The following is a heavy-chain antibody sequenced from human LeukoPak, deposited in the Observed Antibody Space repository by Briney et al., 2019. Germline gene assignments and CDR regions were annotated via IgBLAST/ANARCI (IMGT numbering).Heavy chain of an antibody. CDR3: ARELNNMVRGVFLHFDY. CDR2: IIPIFGTA. D-gene: IGHD3-10*01. CDR1: GYTFTNYT. J-gene: IGHJ4*02. Sequence: SVKVSCKASGYTFTNYTINWVRLAPGQGLEWMGGIIPIFGTANHAQKFQGRITITADESTITAYMELSSLRSEDTAVYYCARELNNMVRGVFLHFDYWGQGTLVTVPS. V-gene: IGHV1-69*13.